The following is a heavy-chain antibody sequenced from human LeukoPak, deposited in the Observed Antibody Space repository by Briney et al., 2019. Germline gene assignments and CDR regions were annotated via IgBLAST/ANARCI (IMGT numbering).Heavy chain of an antibody. V-gene: IGHV1-46*01. CDR1: GYTFTSYY. D-gene: IGHD4-17*01. CDR2: INPSGGST. CDR3: ARDGGHGDYDY. Sequence: ASVKVSCKASGYTFTSYYMHWMRQAPGQGLEWMGIINPSGGSTSYAQKFQGRVTMTRDTSTSTVYMELSSLRSEDTAVYYCARDGGHGDYDYWGQGTLVTVSS. J-gene: IGHJ4*02.